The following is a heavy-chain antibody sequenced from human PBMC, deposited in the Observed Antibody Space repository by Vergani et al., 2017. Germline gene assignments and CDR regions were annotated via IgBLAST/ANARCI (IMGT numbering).Heavy chain of an antibody. D-gene: IGHD4-17*01. Sequence: QVQLVQSGAEVKKPGSSVKVSCKASGGTFSSYAISWVRQAPGQGLEWMGRIIPIFGTANYAQKFQGRVTITADESTSPAYMELSSLRSEDTAVYYCARDEEQDYGDYVRPIEITYYYGMDVWGQGTTVTVSS. J-gene: IGHJ6*02. V-gene: IGHV1-69*18. CDR2: IIPIFGTA. CDR3: ARDEEQDYGDYVRPIEITYYYGMDV. CDR1: GGTFSSYA.